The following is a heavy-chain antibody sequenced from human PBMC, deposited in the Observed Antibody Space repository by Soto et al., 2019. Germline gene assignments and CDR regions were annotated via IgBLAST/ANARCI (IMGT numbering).Heavy chain of an antibody. J-gene: IGHJ3*02. CDR2: TYYKSKWYT. CDR1: GDSVSSTGAA. D-gene: IGHD3-22*01. CDR3: ARGRSSGYTDAFDI. V-gene: IGHV6-1*01. Sequence: PSQTLSLTCAIPGDSVSSTGAAWNWIRQSPSRGLEWLGRTYYKSKWYTDYAVSVKSRITFNPDTSENQFSLQLNSVTPEDTAVYYCARGRSSGYTDAFDIWGQGKMVTVSS.